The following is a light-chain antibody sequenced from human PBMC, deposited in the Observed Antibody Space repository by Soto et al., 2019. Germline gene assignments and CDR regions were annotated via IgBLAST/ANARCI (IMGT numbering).Light chain of an antibody. V-gene: IGLV1-44*01. CDR2: SNN. CDR1: SSNIGSKS. Sequence: QSVLTQPPSVSGTPGQRVNMSCSGSSSNIGSKSVSWYQHLPQTAPKLLIYSNNQRPSGVPGRFSGSKSGTSASLAISGLQSEDETQYYCAAWDDSLSVLVFGGGTKLTVL. J-gene: IGLJ2*01. CDR3: AAWDDSLSVLV.